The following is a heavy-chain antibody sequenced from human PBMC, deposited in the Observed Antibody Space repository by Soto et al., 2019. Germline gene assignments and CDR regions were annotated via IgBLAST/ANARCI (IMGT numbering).Heavy chain of an antibody. Sequence: EVQLLESGGGLVQPGGSLRLSCAASGFTFSSYAMSWVRQAPGRGLEWVSAISGSGGRTYYADSVNGRFTISRDNSKNTLYLQMNSLRAEDTAVYYCAKYCSGGSCYGGMDVWGQGTTVTVSS. V-gene: IGHV3-23*01. CDR1: GFTFSSYA. CDR3: AKYCSGGSCYGGMDV. J-gene: IGHJ6*02. D-gene: IGHD2-15*01. CDR2: ISGSGGRT.